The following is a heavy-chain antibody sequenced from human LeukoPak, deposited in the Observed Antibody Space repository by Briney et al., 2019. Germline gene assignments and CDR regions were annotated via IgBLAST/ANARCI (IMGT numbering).Heavy chain of an antibody. CDR3: ARRGIISGWYWAYYFDY. V-gene: IGHV3-7*01. CDR1: GFTFSNSW. CDR2: IKADGSKK. J-gene: IGHJ4*02. D-gene: IGHD6-19*01. Sequence: GGALRLSCAASGFTFSNSWMSWVRQAPERGLEWVANIKADGSKKDYVDSMKGRFTISRDNAKNSMYLQMSSLRAEDTAVYYCARRGIISGWYWAYYFDYWGQGTLVTVSS.